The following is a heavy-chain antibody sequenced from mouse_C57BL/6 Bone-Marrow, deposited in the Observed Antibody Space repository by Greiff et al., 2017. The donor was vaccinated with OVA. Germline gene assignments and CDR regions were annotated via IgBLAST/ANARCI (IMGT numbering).Heavy chain of an antibody. D-gene: IGHD2-4*01. Sequence: DVQLQESGGGLVKPGGSLKLSCAASGFTFSDYGMHWVRQAPEKGLEWVAYISSGSSTIYYADKVKGRFTISRDNAKNTLFLQMTSLRSEDTAMYYCARSDYDYFDYWGQGTTLTVSS. CDR2: ISSGSSTI. CDR1: GFTFSDYG. J-gene: IGHJ2*01. V-gene: IGHV5-17*01. CDR3: ARSDYDYFDY.